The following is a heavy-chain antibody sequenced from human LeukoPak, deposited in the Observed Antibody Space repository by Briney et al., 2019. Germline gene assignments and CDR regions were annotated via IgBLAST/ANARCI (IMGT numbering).Heavy chain of an antibody. J-gene: IGHJ6*03. V-gene: IGHV4-39*01. CDR1: SGSISSGDYS. Sequence: PSETLSHTCSVSSGSISSGDYSWGWIRQPPGKRLEWIGGIYYSDSGRTYYNPFLESRVSISVDTSKNQFSLKLSSVTGADTALYYCVRHESFYYYYTDVWGKGTTVTVSS. CDR3: VRHESFYYYYTDV. CDR2: IYYSDSGRT.